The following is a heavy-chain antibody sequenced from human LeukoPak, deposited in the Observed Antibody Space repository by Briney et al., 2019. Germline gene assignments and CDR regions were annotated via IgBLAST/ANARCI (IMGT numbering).Heavy chain of an antibody. Sequence: GGSLRLSCAASGFTFGTYATSWVRRAPGKGLEWVSSISGSGVSTFYADSVKGRFTISRDNSKNTLYLQMHSLRGEDTAMYYCVRSKSGTYSWFDPWGQGTLVTVSS. J-gene: IGHJ5*02. CDR1: GFTFGTYA. D-gene: IGHD4-11*01. CDR2: ISGSGVST. V-gene: IGHV3-23*01. CDR3: VRSKSGTYSWFDP.